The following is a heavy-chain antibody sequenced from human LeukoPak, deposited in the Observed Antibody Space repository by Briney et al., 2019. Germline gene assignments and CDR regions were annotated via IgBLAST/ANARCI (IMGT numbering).Heavy chain of an antibody. CDR1: GFTFSHYW. CDR2: IDHRGDT. V-gene: IGHV4-34*01. J-gene: IGHJ4*03. D-gene: IGHD5-24*01. CDR3: ARGATISETGYFDF. Sequence: GSLRLSCAASGFTFSHYWMSWLRQSPGKGLEWIAEIDHRGDTNYNPSVKSRVTISVDTSKNQFSLKMRSLSAADTALYYCARGATISETGYFDFWGQGTLVTVSS.